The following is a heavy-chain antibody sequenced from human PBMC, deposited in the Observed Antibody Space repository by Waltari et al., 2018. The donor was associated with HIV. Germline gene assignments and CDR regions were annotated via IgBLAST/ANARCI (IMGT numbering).Heavy chain of an antibody. D-gene: IGHD1-26*01. V-gene: IGHV3-7*01. CDR3: ARIGTFPHNYAIDF. CDR2: IKDDGSEK. Sequence: EVQWMDSGGGLDQSGGCLRPSCADPGSNFPNYWMSWVRQTPGKGLEWVAYIKDDGSEKYYRGSVKGRFTSSRDNAKNSMFLQMNSLRAEDTAVYYCARIGTFPHNYAIDFWGQGTTVTVSS. J-gene: IGHJ6*02. CDR1: GSNFPNYW.